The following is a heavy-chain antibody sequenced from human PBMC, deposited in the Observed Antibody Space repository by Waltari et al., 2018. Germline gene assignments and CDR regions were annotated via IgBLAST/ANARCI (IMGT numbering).Heavy chain of an antibody. CDR1: GFTFSSYG. CDR2: ISYDGSNK. V-gene: IGHV3-30*18. J-gene: IGHJ6*03. Sequence: QVQLVESGGGVVQPGRSLRLSCAASGFTFSSYGMHWVRQAPGKGLEWVAVISYDGSNKYYADSVKGRFTISRDNSKNTLYLQMNSLRAEDTAVYYCAKEGGVEMATTGGYYYYLDVWGKGTTVTVSS. CDR3: AKEGGVEMATTGGYYYYLDV. D-gene: IGHD5-12*01.